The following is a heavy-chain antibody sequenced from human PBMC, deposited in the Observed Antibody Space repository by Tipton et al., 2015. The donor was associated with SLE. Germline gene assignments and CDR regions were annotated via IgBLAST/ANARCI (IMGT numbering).Heavy chain of an antibody. CDR1: GYTLTELS. J-gene: IGHJ3*02. V-gene: IGHV1-24*01. CDR3: LTVSTNPIPTGYSSSWYGAFDI. D-gene: IGHD6-13*01. Sequence: QVQLVQSGAEVKKPGASVKASCKVSGYTLTELSMHWVRQAPGKGLEWMGGFDPEDGETIYAQKFQGRVTMTEDTSTDTAYMELSSLRSEDTAVYYCLTVSTNPIPTGYSSSWYGAFDIWGQGTMVTVSS. CDR2: FDPEDGET.